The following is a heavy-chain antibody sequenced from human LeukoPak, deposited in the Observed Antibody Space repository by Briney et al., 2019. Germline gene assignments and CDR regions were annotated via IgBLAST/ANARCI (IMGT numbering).Heavy chain of an antibody. CDR1: GYTFTSYY. CDR3: ARGLMFSGYTY. CDR2: INLNGGST. V-gene: IGHV1-46*01. D-gene: IGHD3-22*01. Sequence: ASVKVSCKASGYTFTSYYMHWVRQAPGQGLEWMGIINLNGGSTTYAQKFQGRVTMTRDTSTSTVYMELSSLRSEDTAVYYCARGLMFSGYTYWGQGTLVTVSS. J-gene: IGHJ4*02.